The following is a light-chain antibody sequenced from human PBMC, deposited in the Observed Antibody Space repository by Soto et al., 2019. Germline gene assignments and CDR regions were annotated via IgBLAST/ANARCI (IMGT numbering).Light chain of an antibody. CDR3: QKYYSAPLT. Sequence: DIQMTQSPSSLSASVGDRVTITCRASQGISDYLAWYQQKPGRVPKLLIYGASTLHTGVPSRFSGSTSGTDFTLTISSLQPEDVATYYCQKYYSAPLTFGGGTKVEI. V-gene: IGKV1-27*01. CDR1: QGISDY. CDR2: GAS. J-gene: IGKJ4*01.